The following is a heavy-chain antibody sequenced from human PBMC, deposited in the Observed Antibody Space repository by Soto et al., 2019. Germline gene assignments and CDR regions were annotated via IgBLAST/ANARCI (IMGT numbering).Heavy chain of an antibody. CDR3: TFSDSSEVDH. D-gene: IGHD6-6*01. J-gene: IGHJ4*02. V-gene: IGHV3-30*03. CDR2: VSYDGHNK. Sequence: GGSLRLPCSASGFTISGYGMHWVRQAPGNGLEWVPFVSYDGHNKYYGDSVRGRFTIARDNSKRTLFLHMNSLRKEDTAVYYCTFSDSSEVDHWGQGALVTVSS. CDR1: GFTISGYG.